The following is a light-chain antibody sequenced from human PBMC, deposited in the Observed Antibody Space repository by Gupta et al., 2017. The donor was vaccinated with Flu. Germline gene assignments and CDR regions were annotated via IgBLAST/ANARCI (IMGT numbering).Light chain of an antibody. J-gene: IGLJ2*01. Sequence: SYELTPPSSVSLSPGQTASITCSGDVLPKKYVRWFQQKPGQAPVMVIYKDSARPSGIPERFSGSSSGTTATLTISGAQVDDEADYYCYSAADSNLIFGGGTKLTFL. V-gene: IGLV3-27*01. CDR1: VLPKKY. CDR3: YSAADSNLI. CDR2: KDS.